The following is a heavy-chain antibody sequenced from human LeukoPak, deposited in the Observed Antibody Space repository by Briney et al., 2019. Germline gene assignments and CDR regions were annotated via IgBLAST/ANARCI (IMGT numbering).Heavy chain of an antibody. D-gene: IGHD7-27*01. V-gene: IGHV3-13*01. CDR1: GFTFSSYD. CDR3: ARRNWGSGGGFDI. CDR2: IGTAVDT. Sequence: PGGSLRLSCAASGFTFSSYDMHWFRHVTGKGLEWVSAIGTAVDTSYADSVKGRFTISRENAKNSLYLQMNSLRAGDTAVYYCARRNWGSGGGFDIWGQGTMVTVSS. J-gene: IGHJ3*02.